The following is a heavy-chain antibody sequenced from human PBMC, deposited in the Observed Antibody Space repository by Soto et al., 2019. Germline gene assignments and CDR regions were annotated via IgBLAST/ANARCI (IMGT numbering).Heavy chain of an antibody. CDR1: GGSFSGYY. V-gene: IGHV4-34*01. D-gene: IGHD1-1*01. CDR3: AGGGGATTGTTSGYYYYLDV. CDR2: INHSGRT. J-gene: IGHJ6*03. Sequence: QVQLQQWGAGLLKPSETLSLTCAVSGGSFSGYYWSWIRQPPGKGLEWIGEINHSGRTNYNPSLKSRVTIAVDTSKSQFSLKLSSVTAADTAVYYWAGGGGATTGTTSGYYYYLDVWGKGTTVTVSS.